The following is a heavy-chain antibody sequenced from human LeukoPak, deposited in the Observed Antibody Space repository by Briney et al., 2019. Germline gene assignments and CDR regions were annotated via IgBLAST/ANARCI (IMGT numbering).Heavy chain of an antibody. Sequence: SETLSLTCTVSGGSITNTNYYWAWIRQPPGEGLEWIGSVYHSGITYYTPSLKSRVSISVDTSKNQFSLKVTSVTAADTAVYYCARSYYDSSDYYFTSWGQGILVTVSS. D-gene: IGHD3-22*01. CDR3: ARSYYDSSDYYFTS. CDR1: GGSITNTNYY. CDR2: VYHSGIT. J-gene: IGHJ4*02. V-gene: IGHV4-39*07.